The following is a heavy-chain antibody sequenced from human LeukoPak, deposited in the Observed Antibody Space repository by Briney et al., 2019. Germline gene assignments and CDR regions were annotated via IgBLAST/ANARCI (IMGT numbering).Heavy chain of an antibody. D-gene: IGHD2-15*01. CDR2: ISSSSSTI. V-gene: IGHV3-48*01. CDR3: AREGYCSGVSCYRGAFDI. CDR1: GFTFSSNS. J-gene: IGHJ3*02. Sequence: GGSLRLSCAASGFTFSSNSMNWVRQAPRKGLEWVSYISSSSSTIYYADSVKGRFTISRDNAKNSLYLQMNSLRAEDTAVYYCAREGYCSGVSCYRGAFDIWGQGTMVTVSS.